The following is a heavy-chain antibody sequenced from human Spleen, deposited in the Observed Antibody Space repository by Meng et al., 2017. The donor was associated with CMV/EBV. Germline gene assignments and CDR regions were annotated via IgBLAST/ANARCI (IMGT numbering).Heavy chain of an antibody. CDR3: ARQTGDQDYFDY. Sequence: KVFCKGSGYRFTSYWIAWVRQMPGKGLEWMGIVWPGDSDSRYSPSFQGQVTISADRSINTSYLQWSSLKASDTAMYYCARQTGDQDYFDYWGRGTLVTVSS. D-gene: IGHD7-27*01. CDR2: VWPGDSDS. CDR1: GYRFTSYW. J-gene: IGHJ4*01. V-gene: IGHV5-51*01.